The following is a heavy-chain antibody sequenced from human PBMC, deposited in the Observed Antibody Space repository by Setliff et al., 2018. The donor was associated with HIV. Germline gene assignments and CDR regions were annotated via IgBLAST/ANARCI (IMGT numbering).Heavy chain of an antibody. J-gene: IGHJ3*02. V-gene: IGHV7-4-1*02. Sequence: ASVKVSCKASGGTFSSYGITWVRQAPGRGLEWMGWIHTEQGFPMYAQGFTGRFVFSLDPSVNTAYLQINSLTPDDGGVYYCAVDRHAFDIWGQGTVVTVSS. CDR2: IHTEQGFP. CDR1: GGTFSSYG. CDR3: AVDRHAFDI. D-gene: IGHD5-12*01.